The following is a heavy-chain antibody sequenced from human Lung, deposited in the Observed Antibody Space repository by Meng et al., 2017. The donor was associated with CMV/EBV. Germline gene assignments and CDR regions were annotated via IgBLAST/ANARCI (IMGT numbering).Heavy chain of an antibody. V-gene: IGHV4-39*01. CDR1: GGSISSSSYD. CDR2: VVYSGTT. CDR3: ARHHHSPTFDY. J-gene: IGHJ4*02. D-gene: IGHD1-14*01. Sequence: QLQLQEPGPGLVKPSETLSLTCTVSGGSISSSSYDWAWIRQPPGEGLEWIGSVVYSGTTYYTSSLKSRVSISVDTSKNQFSLKLSSVTAADTAVYYCARHHHSPTFDYWGQGTLVTVSS.